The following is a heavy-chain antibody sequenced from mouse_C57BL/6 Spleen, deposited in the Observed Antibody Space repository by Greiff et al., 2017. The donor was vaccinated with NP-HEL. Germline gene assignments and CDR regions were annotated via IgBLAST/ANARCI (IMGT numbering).Heavy chain of an antibody. Sequence: EVKVVESGGGLVKPGGSLKLSCAASGFTFSDYGMHWVRQAPEKGLEWVAYISSGSSTIYYADTVKGRFTISRDNAKNTLFLQMTSLRSEDTAMYYCARGRQLRLPTDYWGQGTTLTVSS. V-gene: IGHV5-17*01. CDR2: ISSGSSTI. J-gene: IGHJ2*01. D-gene: IGHD3-2*02. CDR3: ARGRQLRLPTDY. CDR1: GFTFSDYG.